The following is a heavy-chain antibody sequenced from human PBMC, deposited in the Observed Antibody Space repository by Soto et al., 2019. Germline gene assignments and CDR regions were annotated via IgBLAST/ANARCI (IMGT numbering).Heavy chain of an antibody. CDR3: ARGSGDWYDILTGYGQNWFDP. Sequence: PSETLSLTCTVSGGSISSSSSYWGWIRQPPGKGLEGIGSIYYSGSTNYNPSLKSRVTISVDTSKNQFSLKLSSVTAADTAVYYCARGSGDWYDILTGYGQNWFDPWGQGTLVTVSS. CDR1: GGSISSSSSY. CDR2: IYYSGST. D-gene: IGHD3-9*01. V-gene: IGHV4-39*07. J-gene: IGHJ5*02.